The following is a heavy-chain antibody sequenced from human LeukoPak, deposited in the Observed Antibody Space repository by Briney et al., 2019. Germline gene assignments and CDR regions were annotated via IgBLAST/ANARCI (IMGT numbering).Heavy chain of an antibody. V-gene: IGHV1-18*01. CDR3: ARDLPGTSFFDY. CDR1: GYTFASYG. Sequence: ASVKVSCKASGYTFASYGVSWVRQAPGQGLEWMGWISAYNGNTNYAQKLQGRVTMTTDTSTTTAYMELRSLKSDDTAVYYCARDLPGTSFFDYWGQGTLVTVSS. CDR2: ISAYNGNT. D-gene: IGHD2-2*01. J-gene: IGHJ4*02.